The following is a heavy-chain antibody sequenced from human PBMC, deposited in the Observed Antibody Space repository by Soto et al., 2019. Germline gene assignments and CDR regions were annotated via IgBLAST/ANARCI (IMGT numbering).Heavy chain of an antibody. CDR1: GYTLTELS. V-gene: IGHV1-24*01. Sequence: ASVKVPCKVSGYTLTELSMHWVRQAPGKGLEWMGGFDPEDGETIYAQKFQGRVTMTEDTSTDTAYMELSSLRSEDTAVYYCATVAVISPYYYYYYGMDVWGQGPTV. J-gene: IGHJ6*02. CDR2: FDPEDGET. CDR3: ATVAVISPYYYYYYGMDV.